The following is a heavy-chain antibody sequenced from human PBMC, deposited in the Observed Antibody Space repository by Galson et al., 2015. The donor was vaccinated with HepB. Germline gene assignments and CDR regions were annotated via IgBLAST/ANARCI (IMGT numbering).Heavy chain of an antibody. V-gene: IGHV3-11*06. D-gene: IGHD4-11*01. Sequence: SLRLSCAASGFTFSDYSVCWVRQAPGKGPEWVSYISGSSDFIDYADSVKGRVTVSRDNVKNSLYLKMNSLRVEDTAIYYCARNRRGYSPDYFDWWGQGTLVVVSS. CDR3: ARNRRGYSPDYFDW. J-gene: IGHJ4*02. CDR1: GFTFSDYS. CDR2: ISGSSDFI.